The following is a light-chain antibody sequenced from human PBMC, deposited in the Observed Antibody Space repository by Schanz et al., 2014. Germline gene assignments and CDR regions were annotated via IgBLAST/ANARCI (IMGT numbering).Light chain of an antibody. J-gene: IGLJ3*02. V-gene: IGLV2-11*01. CDR1: SSDVGAYDY. CDR3: QSYDNSLSGV. CDR2: GVS. Sequence: QSALTQPRSVSGSPGQSVTISCTGTSSDVGAYDYVSWYQQHPGKAPKLMIYGVSHRPSGVPDRFSGSKSGTSASLAITGLQAEDEADYYCQSYDNSLSGVFGGGTKLTVL.